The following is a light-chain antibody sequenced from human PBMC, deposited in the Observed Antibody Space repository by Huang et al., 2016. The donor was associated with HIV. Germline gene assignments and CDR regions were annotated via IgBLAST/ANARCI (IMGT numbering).Light chain of an antibody. CDR3: QQRSSWLLT. Sequence: EIVLTQSPATLSLSPGERATISCRASQSVSSFLAWYQQKPGQAPRLLIYDASNRATGIPARFSGSGSGTDFTLTISSLEPEDFAVYYCQQRSSWLLTFGGGTKVAIK. CDR2: DAS. V-gene: IGKV3-11*01. J-gene: IGKJ4*01. CDR1: QSVSSF.